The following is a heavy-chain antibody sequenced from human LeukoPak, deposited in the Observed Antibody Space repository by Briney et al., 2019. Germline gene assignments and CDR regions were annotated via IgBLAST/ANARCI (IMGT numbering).Heavy chain of an antibody. D-gene: IGHD5-12*01. V-gene: IGHV4-61*02. CDR2: IYTSGSS. Sequence: PSQTLSRTCTVSGDSISSTSYYWSSIRQPAGKGLEWIGRIYTSGSSDYNLSLKSRVTISVDTSKNHFSLKLSSVTAADTAVYYCARGYSGYGTRFDPWGQGTLVTVSS. CDR3: ARGYSGYGTRFDP. CDR1: GDSISSTSYY. J-gene: IGHJ5*02.